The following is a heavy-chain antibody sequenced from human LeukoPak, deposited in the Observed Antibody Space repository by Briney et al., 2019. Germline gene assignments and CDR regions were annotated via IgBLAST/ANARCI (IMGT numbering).Heavy chain of an antibody. CDR3: ARNIVVVVAATPYYYYMDV. CDR2: IIPIFGTA. V-gene: IGHV1-69*05. J-gene: IGHJ6*03. D-gene: IGHD2-15*01. Sequence: SVKVSCKASGGAFSSYAISWVRQAPGQGLEWMGGIIPIFGTANYAQKFQGRVTITTDESTSTAYMELSSLRSEDTAVYYCARNIVVVVAATPYYYYMDVWGKGTTVTVSS. CDR1: GGAFSSYA.